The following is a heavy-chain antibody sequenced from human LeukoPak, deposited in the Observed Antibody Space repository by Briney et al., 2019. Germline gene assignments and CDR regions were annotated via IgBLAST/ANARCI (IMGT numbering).Heavy chain of an antibody. CDR3: ARSSGVSTMMLDLDY. V-gene: IGHV5-51*01. J-gene: IGHJ4*02. Sequence: GESLKISCKGSGYSFTSYWIGWVRQMPGKGLEWLGIILPDDSDTRYSPSFQGQVTISADKFINTAYLQWNSLKASDTAMYYCARSSGVSTMMLDLDYWGQGTLVTVSS. D-gene: IGHD5/OR15-5a*01. CDR1: GYSFTSYW. CDR2: ILPDDSDT.